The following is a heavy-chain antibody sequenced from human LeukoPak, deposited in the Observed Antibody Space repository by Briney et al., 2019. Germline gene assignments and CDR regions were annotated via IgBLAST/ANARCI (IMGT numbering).Heavy chain of an antibody. CDR2: ISGSSSSI. V-gene: IGHV3-48*01. CDR1: GFTFSSYS. Sequence: GGSLRLSCAASGFTFSSYSMTWVRQAPGKGLEWVSYISGSSSSIYYADSVKGRFTISRGNAKNSVYLQMNSLRAEDTAVFYCARELRSYGWHFDYWGQGTVVTVSS. CDR3: ARELRSYGWHFDY. D-gene: IGHD1-26*01. J-gene: IGHJ4*02.